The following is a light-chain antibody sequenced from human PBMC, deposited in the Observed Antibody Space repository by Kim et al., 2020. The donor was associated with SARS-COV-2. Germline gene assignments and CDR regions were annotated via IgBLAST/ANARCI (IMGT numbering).Light chain of an antibody. J-gene: IGLJ1*01. V-gene: IGLV3-19*01. CDR1: SLRSNY. CDR2: DKT. CDR3: NSRDSSGHRV. Sequence: SSELTQDPAVSVALGQTVRITCQGDSLRSNYASWYQQKPGRAPVLVIYDKTNRPSGIPDRFSGSSSANTASLTITGAQAEDEADYYCNSRDSSGHRVFGTGPKVSVL.